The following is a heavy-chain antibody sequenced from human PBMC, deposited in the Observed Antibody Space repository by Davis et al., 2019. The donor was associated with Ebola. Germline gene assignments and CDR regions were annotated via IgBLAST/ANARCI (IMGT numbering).Heavy chain of an antibody. CDR1: GFTFSSYW. CDR2: ISYDGSNK. CDR3: AKDPSYISDAQRFDP. D-gene: IGHD6-19*01. J-gene: IGHJ5*02. Sequence: GGSLRLSCAASGFTFSSYWMSWVRQAPGKGLEWVAVISYDGSNKYYADSVKGRFTISRDNSKNTLYLQMNSLRAEDTAVYYCAKDPSYISDAQRFDPWGQGTLVTVSS. V-gene: IGHV3-30*18.